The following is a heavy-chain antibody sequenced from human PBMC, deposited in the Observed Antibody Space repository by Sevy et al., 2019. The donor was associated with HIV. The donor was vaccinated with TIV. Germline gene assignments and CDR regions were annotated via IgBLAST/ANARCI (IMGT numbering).Heavy chain of an antibody. CDR1: GFTFSSYG. Sequence: GGSLRLPCAASGFTFSSYGMHWVRQAPGKGLEWVAVIWYDGSNKYYADSVKGRFTISRDNSKNTLYLQMNSLRAEDTAVYYCAKDGYYYDSSGLRYWGQGTLVTVSS. CDR2: IWYDGSNK. J-gene: IGHJ4*02. D-gene: IGHD3-22*01. V-gene: IGHV3-33*06. CDR3: AKDGYYYDSSGLRY.